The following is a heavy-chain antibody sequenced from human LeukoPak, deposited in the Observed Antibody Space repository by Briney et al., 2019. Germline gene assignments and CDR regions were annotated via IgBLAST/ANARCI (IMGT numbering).Heavy chain of an antibody. Sequence: GGSLRLSCAASGFTFSSYAMSWVRQAPGKGLEWVSAISGSGGSTYYADSVKGRFTISRDNSKNTLYLQMNSLRAEDTAVYYYAKSLRQWLARYYYYGMDVWGQGTTVTVSS. CDR1: GFTFSSYA. V-gene: IGHV3-23*01. CDR2: ISGSGGST. J-gene: IGHJ6*02. CDR3: AKSLRQWLARYYYYGMDV. D-gene: IGHD6-19*01.